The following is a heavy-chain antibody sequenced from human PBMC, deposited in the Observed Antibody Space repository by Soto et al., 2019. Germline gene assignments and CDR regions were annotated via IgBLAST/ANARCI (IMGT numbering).Heavy chain of an antibody. V-gene: IGHV1-69*02. D-gene: IGHD4-17*01. J-gene: IGHJ4*02. Sequence: QVQLVQSGAEVKKPGSSVKVSCKASGGTFSSYTISWVRQAPGQGLEWMGRIIPILGIANYAQKFQGRVTTTADKSTSTAYMELSSLRSEDTAVYYCARTSTVTTIDYWGQGTLVTVSS. CDR1: GGTFSSYT. CDR3: ARTSTVTTIDY. CDR2: IIPILGIA.